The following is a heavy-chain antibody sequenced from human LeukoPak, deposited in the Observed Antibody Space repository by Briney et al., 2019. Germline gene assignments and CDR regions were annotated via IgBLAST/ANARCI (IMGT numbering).Heavy chain of an antibody. CDR1: GGSFSGYY. CDR3: ARGQRWLRDDDFDI. J-gene: IGHJ3*02. V-gene: IGHV4-34*01. Sequence: SETLSLTCAVYGGSFSGYYWSWIRQPPGKGLEWIGEINHSGSTNYNPSLKSRVTISVDTSKNQFSLKLSSVTAADTAVYYCARGQRWLRDDDFDIWGQGTMVTVSS. D-gene: IGHD5-24*01. CDR2: INHSGST.